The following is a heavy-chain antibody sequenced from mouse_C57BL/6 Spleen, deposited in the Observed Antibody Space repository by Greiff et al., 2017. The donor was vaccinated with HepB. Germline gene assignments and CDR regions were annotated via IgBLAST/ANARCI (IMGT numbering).Heavy chain of an antibody. CDR3: ARQTYDGYYWYFDV. V-gene: IGHV1-64*01. CDR1: GYTFTSYW. CDR2: IHPNSGST. D-gene: IGHD2-3*01. J-gene: IGHJ1*03. Sequence: QVQLKESGAELVKPGASVKLSCKASGYTFTSYWMHWVKQRPGQGLEWIGMIHPNSGSTNYNEKFKSKATLTVDKSSSTAYMQLSSLTSEDSAVYYCARQTYDGYYWYFDVWGTGTTVTVSS.